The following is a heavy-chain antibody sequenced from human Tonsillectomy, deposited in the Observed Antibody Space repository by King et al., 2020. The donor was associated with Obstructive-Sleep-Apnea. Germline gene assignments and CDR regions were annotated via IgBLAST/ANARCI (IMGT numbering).Heavy chain of an antibody. D-gene: IGHD4-17*01. CDR2: ISYDGSNK. CDR1: GFTFSSYA. CDR3: ARDPPTTLNYGMDV. V-gene: IGHV3-30*04. J-gene: IGHJ6*02. Sequence: VQLVESGGGVVQPGRSLRLSCAASGFTFSSYAMHWVRQAPGKGLEWLAVISYDGSNKYYADSVKGRFTISSDNSKNTLYLQMNSLRAEDTAVYYCARDPPTTLNYGMDVWGQGTTVTVSS.